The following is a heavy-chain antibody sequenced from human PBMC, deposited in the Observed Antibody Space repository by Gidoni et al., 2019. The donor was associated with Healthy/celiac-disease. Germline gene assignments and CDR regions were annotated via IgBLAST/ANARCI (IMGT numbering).Heavy chain of an antibody. CDR3: AKIWPSYGDYVGEYWYFDL. CDR1: GFTFSSYP. CDR2: ISGSGGST. J-gene: IGHJ2*01. V-gene: IGHV3-23*01. D-gene: IGHD4-17*01. Sequence: EVQLLESGGGLVQPGGSLRLSCAASGFTFSSYPMRWVRQAPGKGLEWVSAISGSGGSTYYADSVKGRFTISRDNSKNTLYLQMNSLRAEDTAVYYCAKIWPSYGDYVGEYWYFDLWGRGTLVTVSS.